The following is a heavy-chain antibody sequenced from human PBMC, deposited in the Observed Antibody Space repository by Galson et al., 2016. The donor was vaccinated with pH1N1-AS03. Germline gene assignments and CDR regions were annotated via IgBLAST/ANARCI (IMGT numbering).Heavy chain of an antibody. D-gene: IGHD3-10*01. V-gene: IGHV1-18*04. CDR3: ARAPRDSGSGSYYNNMGY. J-gene: IGHJ4*02. CDR1: GYSFPTYS. Sequence: SVKVSCKASGYSFPTYSFNWVRQAPGQGLEWLGWISAYSGDTHYARKFQGRVTLTTDTSTSTAYMELRSLTSDDTAVYYCARAPRDSGSGSYYNNMGYWGQGTLVAVSS. CDR2: ISAYSGDT.